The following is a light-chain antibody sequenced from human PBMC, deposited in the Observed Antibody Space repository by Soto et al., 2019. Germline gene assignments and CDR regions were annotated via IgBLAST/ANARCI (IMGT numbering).Light chain of an antibody. V-gene: IGKV1-33*01. CDR3: HQYDNRPFT. J-gene: IGKJ5*01. CDR2: DAS. CDR1: RDIDNY. Sequence: IQMTQSPSSLSASVGDRVTITCQASRDIDNYLNWYQQKPGKAPNLLIYDASNLETGVPLRFSGSRSGTHFTLIISSLQTEDIGTYYCHQYDNRPFTFGQGTRLEIK.